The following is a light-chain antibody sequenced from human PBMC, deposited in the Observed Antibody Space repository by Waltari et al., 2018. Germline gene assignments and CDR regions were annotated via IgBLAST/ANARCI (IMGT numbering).Light chain of an antibody. CDR3: QKYDRLPAT. Sequence: EIVLTQSPGTLSLSPGERGTLSCRASQSVSRFLAWYQQKPGQAPRLLIYGASTRATGIPGRLSGSGSGTDFSLTISRLEPEDFAVYYCQKYDRLPATFGQGTKVEIK. V-gene: IGKV3-20*01. CDR1: QSVSRF. CDR2: GAS. J-gene: IGKJ1*01.